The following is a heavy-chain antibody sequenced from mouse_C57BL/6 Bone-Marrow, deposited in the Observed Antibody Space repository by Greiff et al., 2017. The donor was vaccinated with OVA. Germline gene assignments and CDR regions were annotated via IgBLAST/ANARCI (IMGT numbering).Heavy chain of an antibody. CDR2: IDPNSGGT. CDR3: ARYYYGSSYWYFDV. Sequence: QVQLQQPGAELVKPGASVKLSCKASGYTFTSYWMHWVKQRPGRGLEWIGRIDPNSGGTKYNEKFKSKATLTVDTSSSTAYMQLSSLTSEDSAVYYCARYYYGSSYWYFDVWGTGTTVTVSS. J-gene: IGHJ1*03. D-gene: IGHD1-1*01. V-gene: IGHV1-62-3*01. CDR1: GYTFTSYW.